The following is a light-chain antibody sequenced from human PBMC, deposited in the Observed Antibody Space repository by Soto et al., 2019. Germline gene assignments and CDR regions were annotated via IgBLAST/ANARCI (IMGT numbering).Light chain of an antibody. Sequence: QSALTQPASVSGSPGQSITISCTGSSSDVGGYNYVSWYQQYPGKAPKLKIYEVSNRPSGVSNRFSGSKSGNTASLTISGLQAEDEADYYCSSYTSSRTAVVGGGTKLTVL. CDR1: SSDVGGYNY. CDR3: SSYTSSRTAV. CDR2: EVS. V-gene: IGLV2-14*01. J-gene: IGLJ2*01.